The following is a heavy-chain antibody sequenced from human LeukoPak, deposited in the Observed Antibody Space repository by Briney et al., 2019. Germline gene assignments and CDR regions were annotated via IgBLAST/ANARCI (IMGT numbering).Heavy chain of an antibody. CDR2: IIPIFGTA. V-gene: IGHV1-69*05. J-gene: IGHJ6*03. Sequence: GASVKVSCKASGGTFSSYAISWVRQAPGQGLEWMGGIIPIFGTANYAQKSQGRVTITTDESTSTAYMELSSLRSEDTAVYYCATGLDTNWGNYYYMDVWGKGTTVTVSS. D-gene: IGHD7-27*01. CDR3: ATGLDTNWGNYYYMDV. CDR1: GGTFSSYA.